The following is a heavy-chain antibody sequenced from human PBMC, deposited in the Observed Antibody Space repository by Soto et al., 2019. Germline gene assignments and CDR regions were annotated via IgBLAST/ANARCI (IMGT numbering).Heavy chain of an antibody. CDR1: GFTFSSYG. Sequence: VQLVESGGGVVQPGRSLRLSCAASGFTFSSYGMHWVRQAPGKGLEWVAVISYDGSNKYYADSVKGRFTISRDNSKNTLYLQMNSLRAEDTAVYYCANGAGDGYNLDYWGQGTLVTVSS. CDR2: ISYDGSNK. J-gene: IGHJ4*02. D-gene: IGHD5-12*01. V-gene: IGHV3-30*18. CDR3: ANGAGDGYNLDY.